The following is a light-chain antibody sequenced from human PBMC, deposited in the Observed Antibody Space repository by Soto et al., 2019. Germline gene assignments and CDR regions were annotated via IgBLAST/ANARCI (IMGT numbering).Light chain of an antibody. CDR2: DAS. CDR1: QDISNY. V-gene: IGKV1-33*01. CDR3: QQYDNPPFT. Sequence: DIQMTQSPSSLSASVGERVTITCQASQDISNYLNWYQQKPGKAPKLLIYDASNLETGVPSRFSGSGSGTDFTFTISSLQPEDIATYYCQQYDNPPFTFGPGTKVDIK. J-gene: IGKJ3*01.